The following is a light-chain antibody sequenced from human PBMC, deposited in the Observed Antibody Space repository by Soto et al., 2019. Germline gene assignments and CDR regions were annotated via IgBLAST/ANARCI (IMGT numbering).Light chain of an antibody. CDR3: SSYAGNNVI. CDR1: SSNIGNNY. J-gene: IGLJ2*01. CDR2: DNN. Sequence: QSVLTQPPSVSAAPGQKVTISCSGSSSNIGNNYVSWYQQLPGTAPKLLIYDNNRRPSGIPDRFSGSKSGTTASLTVSGLQAEDEANYYCSSYAGNNVIFGGGTKLTVL. V-gene: IGLV1-51*01.